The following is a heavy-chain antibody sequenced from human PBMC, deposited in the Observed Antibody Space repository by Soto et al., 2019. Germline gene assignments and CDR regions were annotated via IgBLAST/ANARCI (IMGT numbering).Heavy chain of an antibody. CDR1: GFTFSDYY. Sequence: GGSLRLSCAASGFTFSDYYMRWIRQAPGKGLEWVSYISSSSSYTNYADSVKGRFTISRDNAKNSLYLQMNSLRAEDTAVYYCARDKIAVAGGPYYYYGMDVWGQGTTVTVSS. CDR2: ISSSSSYT. J-gene: IGHJ6*02. V-gene: IGHV3-11*06. CDR3: ARDKIAVAGGPYYYYGMDV. D-gene: IGHD6-19*01.